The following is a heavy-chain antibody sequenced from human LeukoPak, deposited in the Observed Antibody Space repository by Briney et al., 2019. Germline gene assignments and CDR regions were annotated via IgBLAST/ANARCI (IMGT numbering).Heavy chain of an antibody. Sequence: GGSLRLSCAASGFTFSSYWMSWVRRAPGEGLEWVANIKQDGSEKYYVDSVKGRFTISRDNAKNSLYLQMNSLRAEDTAVCYCARRYDSSGYEAFDIWGQGTMVTVSS. V-gene: IGHV3-7*04. CDR2: IKQDGSEK. D-gene: IGHD3-22*01. CDR1: GFTFSSYW. CDR3: ARRYDSSGYEAFDI. J-gene: IGHJ3*02.